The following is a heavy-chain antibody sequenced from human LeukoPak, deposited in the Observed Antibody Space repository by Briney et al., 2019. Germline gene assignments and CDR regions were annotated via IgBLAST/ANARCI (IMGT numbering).Heavy chain of an antibody. D-gene: IGHD3-22*01. CDR1: GYGFTSYW. Sequence: GESLKISCKGSGYGFTSYWIGWVRQMPGKGLEWMGIIYPGDSDTRYSPSFQGEVTISADKSISTAYLQWISLKASDPAMYYCARLGIYYDSSGSDPFDYWGQGTLVTVSS. CDR2: IYPGDSDT. J-gene: IGHJ4*02. V-gene: IGHV5-51*01. CDR3: ARLGIYYDSSGSDPFDY.